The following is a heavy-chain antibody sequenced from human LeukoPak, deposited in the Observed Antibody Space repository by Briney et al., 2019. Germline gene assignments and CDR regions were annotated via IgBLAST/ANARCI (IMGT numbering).Heavy chain of an antibody. CDR2: INPSGGST. V-gene: IGHV1-46*01. CDR1: GYTFTSYY. J-gene: IGHJ3*02. Sequence: ASVKVSCKASGYTFTSYYMHWVRRASGQGLEWMGIINPSGGSTSYAQKFQGRVTMTRDTSTSTVYMELSSLRSEDTAVYYCARVRKNTAMAYAFHIWGHGTMVTVSS. D-gene: IGHD5-18*01. CDR3: ARVRKNTAMAYAFHI.